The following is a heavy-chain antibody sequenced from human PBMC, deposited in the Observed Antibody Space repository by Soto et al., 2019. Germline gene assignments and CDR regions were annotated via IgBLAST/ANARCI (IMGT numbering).Heavy chain of an antibody. J-gene: IGHJ4*02. V-gene: IGHV3-74*01. Sequence: PGGCLRLSCAASGLTCSSHWMHWVRQAPGKGLVWVSHIGPDGSSTRDADSVQGRFTISRDNARNTLYLQMNSLRDEDTAVYYCARDTNWSYDYWGQGILVTVSS. CDR1: GLTCSSHW. CDR3: ARDTNWSYDY. CDR2: IGPDGSST. D-gene: IGHD1-1*01.